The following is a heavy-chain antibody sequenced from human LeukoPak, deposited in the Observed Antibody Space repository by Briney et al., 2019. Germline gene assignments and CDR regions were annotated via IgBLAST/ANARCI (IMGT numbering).Heavy chain of an antibody. D-gene: IGHD5-18*01. J-gene: IGHJ2*01. CDR2: MNPNSGNT. V-gene: IGHV1-8*01. CDR3: ARDRGYGPLDPIELLVNGDWYFDL. CDR1: AYTFTSYN. Sequence: ASVKVSCKASAYTFTSYNINWVRQATGQGLEWMGWMNPNSGNTGYAQKFQGRVTMTRNTSISTAYMELSSLTSEDTAVYYCARDRGYGPLDPIELLVNGDWYFDLWGRGTLVTVSS.